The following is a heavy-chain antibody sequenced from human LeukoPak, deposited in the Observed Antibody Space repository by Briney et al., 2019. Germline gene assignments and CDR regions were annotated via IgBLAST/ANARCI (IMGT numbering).Heavy chain of an antibody. CDR2: IYPGDFDT. J-gene: IGHJ4*02. CDR1: GSGFTSYW. CDR3: ARRAVTTGYFDY. D-gene: IGHD4-17*01. Sequence: GGSLQISSKGAGSGFTSYWIAWVRPMPGKGLEWMGIIYPGDFDTRYSPSFQGQVTISADKSISTAYLQWSSLKASDTAVYYCARRAVTTGYFDYWGQGSLVTVSS. V-gene: IGHV5-51*01.